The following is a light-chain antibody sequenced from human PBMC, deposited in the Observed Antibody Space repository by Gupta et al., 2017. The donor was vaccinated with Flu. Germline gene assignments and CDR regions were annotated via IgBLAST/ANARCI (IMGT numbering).Light chain of an antibody. J-gene: IGKJ4*01. CDR1: QSINSD. V-gene: IGKV3-15*01. Sequence: ATLSVSPGDRASLSCRASQSINSDLAWYQQKPGQAPRLLIYGASTRATGVPARFSGTGSGTQFTLTISSLQSEDFAVYYCQQYNNWPPPTFGGGTKVEIK. CDR3: QQYNNWPPPT. CDR2: GAS.